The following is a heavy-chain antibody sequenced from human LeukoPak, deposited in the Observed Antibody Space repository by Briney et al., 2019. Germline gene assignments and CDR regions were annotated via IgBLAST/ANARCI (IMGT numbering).Heavy chain of an antibody. CDR2: MYYGGST. CDR3: ARRNSGSGNFDC. D-gene: IGHD3-10*01. J-gene: IGHJ4*02. CDR1: GGSISSSTYY. V-gene: IGHV4-39*01. Sequence: PSETLSLTCTVSGGSISSSTYYWGWVRQPPGKGLEWIGNMYYGGSTYYNPSLKSRVTISVDTSNNQFSLMLSSVTAPDTAMYYCARRNSGSGNFDCWGQGTLVTVSS.